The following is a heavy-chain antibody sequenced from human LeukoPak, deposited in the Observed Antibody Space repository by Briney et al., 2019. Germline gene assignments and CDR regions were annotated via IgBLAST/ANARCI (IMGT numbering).Heavy chain of an antibody. CDR3: AKAFQRGWERDAFAF. Sequence: PGGSLGLSCAASGFTFSSYSMSWVRQAPGKGLEWVSLISGSGDTTNYADSVKGRFTISRDNSKNTLYLQMNSLGADDTAVYYFAKAFQRGWERDAFAFWGQGTLVTVSS. CDR1: GFTFSSYS. J-gene: IGHJ3*01. D-gene: IGHD1-26*01. CDR2: ISGSGDTT. V-gene: IGHV3-23*01.